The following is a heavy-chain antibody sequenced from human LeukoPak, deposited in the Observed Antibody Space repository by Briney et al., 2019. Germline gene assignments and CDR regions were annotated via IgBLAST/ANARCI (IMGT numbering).Heavy chain of an antibody. D-gene: IGHD3-22*01. CDR1: GYTFTGYY. CDR3: ARDHEYYDSSGYYFGN. V-gene: IGHV1-2*06. J-gene: IGHJ4*02. Sequence: ASVKVSCKASGYTFTGYYMHWVRQAPGQGLEWMGRINPNSGGTNYAQKFQGRVTMTRDTSISTAYMELSRLRSDDTAVYYCARDHEYYDSSGYYFGNWGQGTLVTVSS. CDR2: INPNSGGT.